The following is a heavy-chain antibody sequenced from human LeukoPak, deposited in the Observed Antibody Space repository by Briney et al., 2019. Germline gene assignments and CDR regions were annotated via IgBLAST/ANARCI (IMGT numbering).Heavy chain of an antibody. CDR2: IYTSGST. J-gene: IGHJ3*02. Sequence: SETLSLTCTVSGGSISSYYWSWIRQPAGKGLEWIGRIYTSGSTNYNPSLKSRVTMSVDTSKNQFSLKLSSVTAADTAVYYCARECLTTILHDAFDIWGQGTMVTVSS. CDR1: GGSISSYY. CDR3: ARECLTTILHDAFDI. V-gene: IGHV4-4*07. D-gene: IGHD3-9*01.